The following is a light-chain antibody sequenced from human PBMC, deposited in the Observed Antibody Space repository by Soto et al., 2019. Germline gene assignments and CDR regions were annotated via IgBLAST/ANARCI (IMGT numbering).Light chain of an antibody. CDR2: AAS. CDR1: QSISSY. Sequence: DIQMTQSPSSLSASVGDRVTITCRASQSISSYLNWYQQKPGKAPKLLLYAASSLQSGVPSRCSGSGSGTDFSLTISSLQPEDFATYYCQQSYSTPIYTFGQGTKLEIK. CDR3: QQSYSTPIYT. J-gene: IGKJ2*01. V-gene: IGKV1-39*01.